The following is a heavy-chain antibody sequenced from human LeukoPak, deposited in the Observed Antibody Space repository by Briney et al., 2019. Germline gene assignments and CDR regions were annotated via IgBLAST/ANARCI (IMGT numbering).Heavy chain of an antibody. J-gene: IGHJ4*02. D-gene: IGHD6-25*01. V-gene: IGHV3-7*01. CDR2: IKQDGSEK. CDR3: AISATARGGFDF. Sequence: GGSLRLSCAASGFTFSSYWMSWVRQAPRKGLEWVANIKQDGSEKYYVDSVKGRFTISRDNAKNSLFLQMNSLRAEDTAVYFCAISATARGGFDFWGQGTLVTVSS. CDR1: GFTFSSYW.